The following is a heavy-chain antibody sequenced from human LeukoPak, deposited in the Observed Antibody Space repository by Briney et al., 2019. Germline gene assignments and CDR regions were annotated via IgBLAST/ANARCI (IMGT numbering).Heavy chain of an antibody. D-gene: IGHD1-26*01. CDR3: AKSHLPNAYSGTYYCDY. V-gene: IGHV3-30*02. CDR2: IRYDESKK. Sequence: TGGSLRLSCAASGFTFSYYGMHWVRQAPGKGLEWVAFIRYDESKKFYGGSVKGRFTISRDNSKNTLYLQMNSLRTEDTAVYYCAKSHLPNAYSGTYYCDYWGQGTLVTVSS. J-gene: IGHJ4*02. CDR1: GFTFSYYG.